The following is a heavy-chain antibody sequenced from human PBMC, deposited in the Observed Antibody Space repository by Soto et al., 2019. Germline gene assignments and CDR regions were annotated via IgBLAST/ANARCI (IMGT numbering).Heavy chain of an antibody. V-gene: IGHV1-69*13. CDR2: IIPIFGTA. J-gene: IGHJ4*02. CDR1: GGTFSSYA. D-gene: IGHD2-15*01. CDR3: ARVHCSGGSCPFDY. Sequence: GASVKVSCKASGGTFSSYAISWVRQAPGQGLEWMGGIIPIFGTANYAQKFQGRVTITADESTSTAYMELSSLRSEDTAVYYCARVHCSGGSCPFDYWGQGTLVTVSS.